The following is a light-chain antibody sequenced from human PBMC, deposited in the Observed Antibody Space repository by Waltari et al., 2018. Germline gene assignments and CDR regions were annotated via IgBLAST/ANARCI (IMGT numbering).Light chain of an antibody. V-gene: IGLV2-11*01. J-gene: IGLJ2*01. CDR2: DVN. CDR3: CSYAGADTSVV. Sequence: QSALTQPRSVSGSPGQSVTISCTGTSSDIGGYDFVSSYQQYPGKAPKLIIYDVNKRPPGVPDRFSGSKSGNTASLTISGLLNEDEADYYCCSYAGADTSVVFGGGTTLTVL. CDR1: SSDIGGYDF.